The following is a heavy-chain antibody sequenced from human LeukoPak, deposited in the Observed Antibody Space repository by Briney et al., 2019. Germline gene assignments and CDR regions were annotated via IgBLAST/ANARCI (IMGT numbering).Heavy chain of an antibody. V-gene: IGHV4-39*07. D-gene: IGHD3-16*01. Sequence: SETLSLTCTVSGGSLTSSGYYWGWIRQPPGKGLEWIGLIYYSGSSGITYYNPSLKSRVTISMDTSKNQFSLTVSSVTAADTAVYYCARDWASPGAFDIWGQGTMVTVSS. CDR1: GGSLTSSGYY. J-gene: IGHJ3*02. CDR3: ARDWASPGAFDI. CDR2: IYYSGSSGIT.